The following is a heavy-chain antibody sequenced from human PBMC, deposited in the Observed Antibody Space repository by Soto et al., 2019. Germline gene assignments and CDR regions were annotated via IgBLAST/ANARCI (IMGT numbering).Heavy chain of an antibody. J-gene: IGHJ6*02. CDR1: VLICSDSG. CDR3: ARDSSGRQYYGMDV. V-gene: IGHV3-48*02. Sequence: GALRLSCTPSVLICSDSGMNGCRKAPGKGLEWISYITTTSSTMYYADSVKGRFTISRDNAKNSLYLQMISLRDEDTAVYYCARDSSGRQYYGMDVWGQGTTVTVSS. D-gene: IGHD3-22*01. CDR2: ITTTSSTM.